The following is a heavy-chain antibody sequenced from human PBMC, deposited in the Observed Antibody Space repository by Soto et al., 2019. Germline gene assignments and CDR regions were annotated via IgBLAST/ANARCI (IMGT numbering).Heavy chain of an antibody. Sequence: HPGGSLRLSCAASGFTFSSYTMNWVRQAPGKGLEWVSYISTTGNTIYYAASVKGRFTISRDNAKNSLYLQMNSLGAEETAVYYCARVTPSSSSSPSFDCWGQGTLVTVSS. J-gene: IGHJ4*02. V-gene: IGHV3-48*01. D-gene: IGHD6-6*01. CDR1: GFTFSSYT. CDR2: ISTTGNTI. CDR3: ARVTPSSSSSPSFDC.